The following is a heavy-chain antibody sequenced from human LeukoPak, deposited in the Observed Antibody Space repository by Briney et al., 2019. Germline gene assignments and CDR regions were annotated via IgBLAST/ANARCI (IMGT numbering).Heavy chain of an antibody. Sequence: GRSLRLSCVGSGFTFSDYAIHWVRQAPGKGLEWVAVSAHDEVGKQFADSVKGRFTLPRGNSRDSVHLQMNRLRDEDTAVYYCAKDRGYGEHEPFESWGQGSLVTVSS. D-gene: IGHD4/OR15-4a*01. CDR2: SAHDEVGK. CDR3: AKDRGYGEHEPFES. CDR1: GFTFSDYA. V-gene: IGHV3-30*18. J-gene: IGHJ4*02.